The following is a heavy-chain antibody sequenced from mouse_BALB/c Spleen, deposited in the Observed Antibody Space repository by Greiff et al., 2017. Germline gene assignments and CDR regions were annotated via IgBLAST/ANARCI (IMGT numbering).Heavy chain of an antibody. V-gene: IGHV1-4*01. J-gene: IGHJ1*01. CDR1: GYTFTSYT. Sequence: QVQLKESGAELARPGASVKMSCKASGYTFTSYTMHWVKQRPGQGLEWIGYINPSSGDTNYNQKFKDKATLTADKSSSTAYMQLSSLTSEDSAVYYCARWVDGPGGACWYFDVWGAGTTVTVSS. CDR2: INPSSGDT. CDR3: ARWVDGPGGACWYFDV. D-gene: IGHD2-3*01.